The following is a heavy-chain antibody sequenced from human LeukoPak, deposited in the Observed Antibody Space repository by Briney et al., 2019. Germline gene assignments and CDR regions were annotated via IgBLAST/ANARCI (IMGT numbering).Heavy chain of an antibody. CDR3: AKDKAAAGIVHYYMDV. Sequence: WGSLRLSCAASGFTFSSYAMSGVRQAPGKGLEWVSAISGSGGSTYYADSVKGRFTISRDNSKNTLYLQMNSLRAEDTAVYYCAKDKAAAGIVHYYMDVWGKGTTVTVSS. CDR1: GFTFSSYA. CDR2: ISGSGGST. D-gene: IGHD6-13*01. V-gene: IGHV3-23*01. J-gene: IGHJ6*03.